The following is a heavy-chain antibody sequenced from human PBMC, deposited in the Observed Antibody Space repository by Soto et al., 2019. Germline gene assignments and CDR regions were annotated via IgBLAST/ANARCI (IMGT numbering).Heavy chain of an antibody. CDR3: ARIPYP. J-gene: IGHJ5*02. D-gene: IGHD2-21*01. Sequence: QLQLQESGSGLVKPSQTLSLTCAVSGGSISSGGYSWSWIRQPPGKGLAWIGYIYLSGRTYYNPSLSSRVTISVDWSKNQFSLKLTSVTAADMAVYFCARIPYPWGQGTLVTVSS. V-gene: IGHV4-30-2*01. CDR1: GGSISSGGYS. CDR2: IYLSGRT.